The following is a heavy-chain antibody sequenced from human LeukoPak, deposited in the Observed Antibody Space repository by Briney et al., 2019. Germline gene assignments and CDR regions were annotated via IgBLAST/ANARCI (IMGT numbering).Heavy chain of an antibody. D-gene: IGHD6-6*01. V-gene: IGHV3-53*01. CDR3: ARDKYSSSSPYFDY. CDR2: IYSGGST. Sequence: PGGSLRLSCAASGFTVSSNYMSWVRQAPGKGLEWVSVIYSGGSTYYADSVKGRFTISRDNSKNTMYLQMNRLRAEDTAVYYCARDKYSSSSPYFDYWGQGTLVTVSS. J-gene: IGHJ4*02. CDR1: GFTVSSNY.